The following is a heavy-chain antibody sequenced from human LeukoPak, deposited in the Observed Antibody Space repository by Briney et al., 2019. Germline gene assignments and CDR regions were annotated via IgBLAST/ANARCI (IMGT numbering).Heavy chain of an antibody. CDR1: GGSISSYY. V-gene: IGHV4-59*08. D-gene: IGHD3-16*01. CDR3: ARSHLPKYVWGSYPDY. CDR2: IYYSGST. Sequence: SETLSLTCTVSGGSISSYYWSWIRQPPGKGLEWIGYIYYSGSTNYNPSLKSRVTISVDTSKNQFSLKLSSVTAADTAVYYCARSHLPKYVWGSYPDYWGQGTLVSVSS. J-gene: IGHJ4*02.